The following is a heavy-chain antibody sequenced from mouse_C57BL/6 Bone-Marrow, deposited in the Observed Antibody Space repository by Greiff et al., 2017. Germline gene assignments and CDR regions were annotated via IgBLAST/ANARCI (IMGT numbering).Heavy chain of an antibody. CDR3: ARDPYYYGSSYPHWYFDV. J-gene: IGHJ1*03. CDR1: GYTFTSYW. CDR2: IDPSDSYT. Sequence: VQLQQPGAELVKPGASVKLSCKASGYTFTSYWMQWVKQRPGQGLEWIGEIDPSDSYTNYNQKFKGKATLTVDTSSSTAYMQLSSLTSEDSAVYYCARDPYYYGSSYPHWYFDVWGTGTTVTVSS. V-gene: IGHV1-50*01. D-gene: IGHD1-1*01.